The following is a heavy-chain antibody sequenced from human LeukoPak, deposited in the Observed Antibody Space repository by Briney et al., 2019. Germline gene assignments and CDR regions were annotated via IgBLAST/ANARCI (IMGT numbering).Heavy chain of an antibody. J-gene: IGHJ3*02. V-gene: IGHV3-66*02. CDR1: GFTVSSNY. CDR3: ARAVGVTAIHNAFDI. Sequence: GGSLRLSCAASGFTVSSNYMSWVRQAPGKGLEWVSVIYSGGGTDYADSVKGRFTISRDNSKNTLYLQMNSLRAEDTAVYYCARAVGVTAIHNAFDIWGQGTMVTVPS. D-gene: IGHD2-21*02. CDR2: IYSGGGT.